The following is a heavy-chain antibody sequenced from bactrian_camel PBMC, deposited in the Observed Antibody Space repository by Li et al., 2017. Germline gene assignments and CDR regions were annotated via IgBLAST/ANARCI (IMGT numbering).Heavy chain of an antibody. CDR2: IYSADSKT. V-gene: IGHV3-2*01. Sequence: QLVESGGGSVQAGGSLRLSCVASRSLYSGACVGWLRQAPGKGLEWVATIYSADSKTYYGASVKGRFTISRDNAKNTLYLQMNSLKPEDTAMYYCAAGRPLIGGAPCRLTRANFHVWGQGTQVTVS. CDR3: AAGRPLIGGAPCRLTRANFHV. J-gene: IGHJ4*01. CDR1: RSLYSGAC. D-gene: IGHD3*01.